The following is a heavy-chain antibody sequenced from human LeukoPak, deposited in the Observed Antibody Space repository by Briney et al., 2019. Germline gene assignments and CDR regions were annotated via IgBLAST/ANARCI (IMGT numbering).Heavy chain of an antibody. Sequence: GGSLRLSCAASGFTFSNYGMHWVRQAPGKGLEWVAVIWYDGSNKYYVDSVKGRFTISRDNSKSTLYLQMNSLRAEDTAVYYCAKAGFTVAYFDYWGQGTLVTVSS. J-gene: IGHJ4*02. CDR2: IWYDGSNK. CDR1: GFTFSNYG. D-gene: IGHD4-23*01. CDR3: AKAGFTVAYFDY. V-gene: IGHV3-33*06.